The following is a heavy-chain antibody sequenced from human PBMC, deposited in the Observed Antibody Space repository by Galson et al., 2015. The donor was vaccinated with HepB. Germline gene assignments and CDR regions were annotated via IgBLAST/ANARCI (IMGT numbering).Heavy chain of an antibody. CDR3: ARLSSFHDGNGYPKGHFDN. CDR1: GYSFTTYW. V-gene: IGHV5-51*01. J-gene: IGHJ4*02. Sequence: QSGAEVKKPGESLKISCKASGYSFTTYWIGWVRQMPGKGLEWMGIIYPGDSKTRYSPSFQGQVTISADKSVNTAYLQWISLKASDTAMYYCARLSSFHDGNGYPKGHFDNWGQGTLVTVSS. D-gene: IGHD3-22*01. CDR2: IYPGDSKT.